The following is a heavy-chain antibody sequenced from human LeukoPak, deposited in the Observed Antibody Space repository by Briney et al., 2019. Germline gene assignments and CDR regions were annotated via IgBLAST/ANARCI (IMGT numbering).Heavy chain of an antibody. Sequence: GGSLRLSCAASGFTFSSYGMHWVRQAPGKGLEWVAFILYDGSNKYYADSVKGRFTISRDNSKNTLYLQMNSLRAEDTAVYYCAKEASYYYDSSGFPLYYFDYWGQGTLVTVSS. V-gene: IGHV3-30*02. CDR3: AKEASYYYDSSGFPLYYFDY. CDR1: GFTFSSYG. CDR2: ILYDGSNK. D-gene: IGHD3-22*01. J-gene: IGHJ4*02.